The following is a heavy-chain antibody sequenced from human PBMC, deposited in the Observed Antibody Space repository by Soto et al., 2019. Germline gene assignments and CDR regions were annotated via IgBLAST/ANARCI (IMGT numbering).Heavy chain of an antibody. V-gene: IGHV4-31*03. CDR2: VYHSRST. CDR3: ARVPAGDPYGYFAY. Sequence: QVQLQESGPGLVKPSQTLSLTCTVSSGSITSGGYYWSWVRQLPGKALEYIGYVYHSRSTYYNPSLQCRLTISVDTSTHQFSLKLTSVTAADTAVYHCARVPAGDPYGYFAYWGQGTPVTVSS. D-gene: IGHD2-21*02. J-gene: IGHJ4*02. CDR1: SGSITSGGYY.